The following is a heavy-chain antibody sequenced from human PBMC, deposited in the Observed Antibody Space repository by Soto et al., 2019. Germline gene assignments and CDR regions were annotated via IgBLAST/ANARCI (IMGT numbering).Heavy chain of an antibody. J-gene: IGHJ3*02. CDR3: ARLLAYCGGDCYSFAFDI. CDR1: GFTFSDHY. CDR2: VRNKANNYAT. Sequence: GGSLILSCASSGFTFSDHYMEWVRQAPGKGLEWLDRVRNKANNYATDYCASVKGRCTISREDSKDNADLQMRSLKTEDTAVYYCARLLAYCGGDCYSFAFDIWGQGTVVTVSS. V-gene: IGHV3-72*01. D-gene: IGHD2-21*02.